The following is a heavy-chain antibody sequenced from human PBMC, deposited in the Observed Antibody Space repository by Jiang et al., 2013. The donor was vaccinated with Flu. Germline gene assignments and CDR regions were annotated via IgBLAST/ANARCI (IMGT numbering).Heavy chain of an antibody. CDR2: IHWDDDK. CDR3: ARIRPRGTRPYSSAVDSDY. Sequence: KPTQTLTLTCSVSGFSLSTTGMCVTWVRQAPGKALEWLARIHWDDDKFYNTSLKTRLSISKDTSKNQVALTLTKMDPVDTATYYCARIRPRGTRPYSSAVDSDYWGQGIQVTVSS. D-gene: IGHD3-22*01. CDR1: GFSLSTTGMC. J-gene: IGHJ4*02. V-gene: IGHV2-70*16.